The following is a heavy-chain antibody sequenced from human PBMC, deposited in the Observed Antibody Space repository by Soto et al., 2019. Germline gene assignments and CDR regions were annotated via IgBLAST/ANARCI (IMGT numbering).Heavy chain of an antibody. Sequence: ASVKVSCKGSGYTFISYGISWVRQAPGQGLEWMGWISAYNGNTNYAQRLQGRVTMTTDTSTSTAYMELRSLRSDDTAVYYCSLMALGYWGYGPLVTVPA. D-gene: IGHD3-10*01. CDR3: SLMALGY. CDR2: ISAYNGNT. J-gene: IGHJ4*01. CDR1: GYTFISYG. V-gene: IGHV1-18*04.